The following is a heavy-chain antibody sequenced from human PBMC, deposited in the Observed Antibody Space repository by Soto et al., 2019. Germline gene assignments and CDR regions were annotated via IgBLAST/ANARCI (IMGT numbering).Heavy chain of an antibody. D-gene: IGHD3-22*01. J-gene: IGHJ4*02. CDR3: ARVEYYYDSSGYYFDY. CDR1: GGTFSSYA. CDR2: IIPIFGSA. Sequence: QVPLVQSGAEVKKPGSSVTVSCKASGGTFSSYAISWVRQAPGQGLEWRGGIIPIFGSANYAQKVQGRVTITAYESTSNAYRELRSLRSEDTAVDYCARVEYYYDSSGYYFDYWGQGTLVTVSS. V-gene: IGHV1-69*01.